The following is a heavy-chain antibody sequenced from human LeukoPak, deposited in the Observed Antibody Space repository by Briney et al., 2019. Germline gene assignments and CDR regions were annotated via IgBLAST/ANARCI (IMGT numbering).Heavy chain of an antibody. D-gene: IGHD3-22*01. V-gene: IGHV5-51*01. CDR3: ARRGGYDRSDYPYYFDY. CDR2: IYPGDSDT. J-gene: IGHJ4*02. CDR1: GYMFTRYW. Sequence: GESLKIPCQGSGYMFTRYWIAWVRQMPGKGLEWIGFIYPGDSDTKYNPSFRGQVTISADESVGAAYLQLNTLKASDTAMYFCARRGGYDRSDYPYYFDYWGPGTLVTVSS.